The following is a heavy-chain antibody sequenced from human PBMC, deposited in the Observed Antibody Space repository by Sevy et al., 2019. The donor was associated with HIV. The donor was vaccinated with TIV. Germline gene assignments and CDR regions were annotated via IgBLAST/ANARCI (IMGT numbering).Heavy chain of an antibody. CDR3: AKGPVVGATRGFDY. CDR2: ISYDEVNK. Sequence: GGSLRLSCAASGFTFSNYGMHWVRQAPGKGLEWVASISYDEVNKYYAVSVKGRFTISRDNSRNTLSLQMNSLRTEDTAVYYCAKGPVVGATRGFDYWGQGTLVTVSS. CDR1: GFTFSNYG. D-gene: IGHD1-26*01. V-gene: IGHV3-30*18. J-gene: IGHJ4*02.